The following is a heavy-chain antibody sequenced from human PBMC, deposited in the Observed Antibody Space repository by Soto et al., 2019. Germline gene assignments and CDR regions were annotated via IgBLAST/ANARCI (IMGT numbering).Heavy chain of an antibody. CDR3: AALFGY. CDR1: GYTFTSQN. J-gene: IGHJ4*02. V-gene: IGHV1-69*13. D-gene: IGHD3-10*01. CDR2: IIPIFGTT. Sequence: GASVKVSCKASGYTFTSQNMHWVRQAPGQGLEWMGGIIPIFGTTNYAQKFQGRVAITADESTSTAYMELSSLSSEDTAVYYCAALFGYWGQGTLVTVSS.